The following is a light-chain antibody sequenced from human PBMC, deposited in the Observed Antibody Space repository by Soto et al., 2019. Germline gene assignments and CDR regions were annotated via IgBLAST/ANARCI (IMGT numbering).Light chain of an antibody. CDR1: SSDVGGYNY. J-gene: IGLJ1*01. CDR3: SSYTSSSTPYV. Sequence: QSALTQPASVSGSPGQSITISCTGTSSDVGGYNYVSWYQQHPGKAPKLMIYEVSNRPSGVSNRFSGSKSGNTASLTISGLRAEDEADYYCSSYTSSSTPYVFGTGTKVIVL. CDR2: EVS. V-gene: IGLV2-14*01.